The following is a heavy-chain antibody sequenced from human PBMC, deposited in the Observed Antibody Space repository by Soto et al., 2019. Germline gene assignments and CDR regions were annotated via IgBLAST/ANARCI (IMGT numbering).Heavy chain of an antibody. D-gene: IGHD3-3*01. CDR1: GFTFSSYA. CDR3: ARELYDFWSGYSNYYYGMDV. J-gene: IGHJ6*02. Sequence: GGSLRLSCAASGFTFSSYAMHWVRQAPGKGLEWVAVISYDGSNKYYADSVKGRFTISRDNSKNTLYLQMNSLRAEDTAVYYCARELYDFWSGYSNYYYGMDVWGQGTTVTVSS. CDR2: ISYDGSNK. V-gene: IGHV3-30-3*01.